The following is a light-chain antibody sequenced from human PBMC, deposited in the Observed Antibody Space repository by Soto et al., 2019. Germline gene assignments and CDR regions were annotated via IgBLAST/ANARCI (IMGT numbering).Light chain of an antibody. CDR3: QSYDSSLSGNYV. V-gene: IGLV1-40*01. CDR1: SSNIGAGYD. Sequence: QSVLTQPPSVSGAPGQRVTISCNGSSSNIGAGYDVHWYQQLPGTAPKLLIYGNSNRPSGVPDRFSGSKSGTSASLAITGLQAEDEADYYCQSYDSSLSGNYVFGTGTKVTVL. J-gene: IGLJ1*01. CDR2: GNS.